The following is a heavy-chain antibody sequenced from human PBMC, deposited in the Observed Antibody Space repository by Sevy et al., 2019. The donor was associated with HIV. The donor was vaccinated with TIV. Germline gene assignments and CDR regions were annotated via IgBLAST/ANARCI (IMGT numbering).Heavy chain of an antibody. Sequence: ASVKVSCKASGGTFSSYAISWVRQAPGQGLEWMGGIIPIFGTANYAQKFQGRVTITADESTSTAYMELSSLRSEDTAVYYCARSTTVTTNYYYYSMDVWGQGTTVTVSS. CDR1: GGTFSSYA. CDR2: IIPIFGTA. V-gene: IGHV1-69*13. J-gene: IGHJ6*02. CDR3: ARSTTVTTNYYYYSMDV. D-gene: IGHD4-17*01.